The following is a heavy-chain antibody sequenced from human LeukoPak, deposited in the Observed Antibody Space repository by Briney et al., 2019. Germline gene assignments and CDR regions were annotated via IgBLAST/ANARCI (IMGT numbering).Heavy chain of an antibody. CDR1: GYTFTNYG. J-gene: IGHJ4*02. Sequence: ASVKVSCKASGYTFTNYGVSWVRQAPGQGLVWMGWISAHNGNTNYAQNLQGRVSMTTDSSTSTAYMELRSLRADDTAVYYCARGMGTTTFADFDYWGQGTLVTVSS. CDR2: ISAHNGNT. V-gene: IGHV1-18*01. D-gene: IGHD1/OR15-1a*01. CDR3: ARGMGTTTFADFDY.